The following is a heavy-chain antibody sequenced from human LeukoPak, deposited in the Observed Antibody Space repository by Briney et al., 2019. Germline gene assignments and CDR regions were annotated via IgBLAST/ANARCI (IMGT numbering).Heavy chain of an antibody. D-gene: IGHD3-16*01. CDR3: ARGPFGLIYMDV. J-gene: IGHJ6*03. CDR2: MNADSGNT. Sequence: ASVKVSCKASEYTLFSYDINWVRQAPGQGLERMGWMNADSGNTGYAQNFQGRVTMSKDTSINTAYMELSSLTSEDTAFYYCARGPFGLIYMDVGGKGTTVTVSS. V-gene: IGHV1-8*01. CDR1: EYTLFSYD.